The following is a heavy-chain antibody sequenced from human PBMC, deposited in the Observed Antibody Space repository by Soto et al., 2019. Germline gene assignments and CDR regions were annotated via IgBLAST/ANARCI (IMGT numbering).Heavy chain of an antibody. CDR2: IYYSGST. CDR1: GGSISSSSYY. CDR3: ARFDSGYYSIDY. V-gene: IGHV4-39*01. D-gene: IGHD3-22*01. Sequence: SETLSLTCTVSGGSISSSSYYWGWIRQPPGKGLEWIGSIYYSGSTYYNPSLKSRVTISVDTSKNQFSLKLSSVTAADTAVYYCARFDSGYYSIDYWGQGTLVTVSS. J-gene: IGHJ4*02.